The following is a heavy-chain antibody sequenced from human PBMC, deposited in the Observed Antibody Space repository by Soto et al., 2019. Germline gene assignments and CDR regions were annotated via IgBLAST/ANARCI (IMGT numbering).Heavy chain of an antibody. J-gene: IGHJ6*02. V-gene: IGHV1-18*01. Sequence: QVQLVQSGGEVKEPGASVKVSCKTSGYSFTTYGISWVRQAPGQGLEWMGWISAYNGNTNYAQKLQDRVTMTTDTSMSRAYMELRSLRSDDTAVYYCAREGPAPYYYYGMDVWGQGSTVTVSS. CDR1: GYSFTTYG. CDR3: AREGPAPYYYYGMDV. CDR2: ISAYNGNT.